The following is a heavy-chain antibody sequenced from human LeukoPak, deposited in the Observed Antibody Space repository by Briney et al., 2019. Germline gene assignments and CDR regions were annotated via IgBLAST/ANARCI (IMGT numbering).Heavy chain of an antibody. CDR1: GGFITSGIHW. CDR3: ATYFYGDYALHYFDY. Sequence: SETLSLTCTVSGGFITSGIHWWSWARQAPGKGLEWIGEIYQSGTTNYKPSLKSRVTMSLDKSRNLFSLQLSSVTAADTAVYYCATYFYGDYALHYFDYWGQGALVTVSS. CDR2: IYQSGTT. V-gene: IGHV4-4*02. J-gene: IGHJ4*02. D-gene: IGHD4-17*01.